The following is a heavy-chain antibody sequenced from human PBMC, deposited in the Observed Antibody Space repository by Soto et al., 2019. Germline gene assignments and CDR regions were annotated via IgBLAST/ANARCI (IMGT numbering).Heavy chain of an antibody. CDR3: ANPIVDFDWHTGWGY. CDR2: ISGSGGST. J-gene: IGHJ4*02. D-gene: IGHD3-9*01. V-gene: IGHV3-23*01. CDR1: GLTFSSYA. Sequence: GGSLRLSCAASGLTFSSYAMSWVRQAPGKGLEWVSAISGSGGSTYYADSVKGRFTISRDNSKNTLYLQMNSLRAEDTAVYYCANPIVDFDWHTGWGYWGQGTLVTVSS.